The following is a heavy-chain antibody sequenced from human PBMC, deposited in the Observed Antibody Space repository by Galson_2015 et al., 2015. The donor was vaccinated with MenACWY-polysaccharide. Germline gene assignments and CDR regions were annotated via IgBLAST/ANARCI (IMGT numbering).Heavy chain of an antibody. CDR2: TSSDGSST. D-gene: IGHD5-12*01. CDR3: ARVQGGYNNDWHHPYYFDY. Sequence: SPRLSCAASGFTFSSYWMHWVRQVPGKGLVWVSRTSSDGSSTSYADSVKGRFTISRDNAKNTLHLQMNSLRVEDTAVYYCARVQGGYNNDWHHPYYFDYWGQGTLVTVSS. J-gene: IGHJ4*02. V-gene: IGHV3-74*01. CDR1: GFTFSSYW.